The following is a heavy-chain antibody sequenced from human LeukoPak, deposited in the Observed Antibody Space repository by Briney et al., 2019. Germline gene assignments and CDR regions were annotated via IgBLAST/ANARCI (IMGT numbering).Heavy chain of an antibody. Sequence: GESLKISCKGSGYSFRSYWIGWVRQMPGKGLEWMGIIYPDDSDARYSPSFQGQVTISADKSITTAHLQWSSLKASDTAMYYCARMRAEYQFDYWGRGTLVTVSS. D-gene: IGHD2-2*01. CDR1: GYSFRSYW. CDR2: IYPDDSDA. CDR3: ARMRAEYQFDY. V-gene: IGHV5-51*01. J-gene: IGHJ4*02.